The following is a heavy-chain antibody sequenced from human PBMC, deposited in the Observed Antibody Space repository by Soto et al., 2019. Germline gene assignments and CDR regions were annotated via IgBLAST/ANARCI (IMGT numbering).Heavy chain of an antibody. CDR3: ATGVVVTAIRGVYYYYGMDV. V-gene: IGHV1-24*01. J-gene: IGHJ6*02. Sequence: ASVKVSCKVSGYTLTELSMHWVRQAPGKGLEWMGGFDPEDGETIYAQKFQGRVTMTEDTSTDTAYMELSSLRSEDTAVYYCATGVVVTAIRGVYYYYGMDVWGQGTTVTVSS. D-gene: IGHD2-21*02. CDR2: FDPEDGET. CDR1: GYTLTELS.